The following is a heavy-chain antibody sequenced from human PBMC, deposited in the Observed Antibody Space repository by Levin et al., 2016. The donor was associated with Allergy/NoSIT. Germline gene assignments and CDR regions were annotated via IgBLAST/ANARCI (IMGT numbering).Heavy chain of an antibody. CDR1: GYSFTSYW. CDR3: ASGRSSSSRYYYYGMDV. J-gene: IGHJ6*02. CDR2: IYPGDSDT. V-gene: IGHV5-51*01. D-gene: IGHD6-6*01. Sequence: GESLKISCKGSGYSFTSYWIGWVRQMPGKGLEWMGIIYPGDSDTRYSPSFQGQVTISADKSISTAYLQWSSLKASDTAMYYCASGRSSSSRYYYYGMDVWGQGTTVTVSS.